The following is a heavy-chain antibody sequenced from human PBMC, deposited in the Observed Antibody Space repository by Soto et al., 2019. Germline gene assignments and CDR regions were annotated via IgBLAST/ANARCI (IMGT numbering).Heavy chain of an antibody. D-gene: IGHD3-22*01. J-gene: IGHJ4*02. V-gene: IGHV3-7*01. CDR3: ARGYDYLIDY. CDR1: GFTFSAYW. CDR2: INPDGSVK. Sequence: GGSLRLSCAASGFTFSAYWINWVRQTPGKGLEWVANINPDGSVKNYAESVKGRFTISRDNAKSSLYLQMNSLRAEDTAVYSCARGYDYLIDYWGQGTPVTVSS.